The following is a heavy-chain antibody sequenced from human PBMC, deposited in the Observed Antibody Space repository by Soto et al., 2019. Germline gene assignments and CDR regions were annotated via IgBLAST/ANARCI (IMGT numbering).Heavy chain of an antibody. CDR1: GYTFTSYY. CDR3: ARDQEPSTLYYDYYYMDV. V-gene: IGHV1-46*03. J-gene: IGHJ6*03. Sequence: QVQLVQSGAEVKKPGASVTVSCTASGYTFTSYYIHWVRQTPGQGLEWMGIINPSGGSTSYAQKFQGRVTMTTDTSTSTVYMEGSGLRSEDTAVYYCARDQEPSTLYYDYYYMDVWGKGTTVTVSS. CDR2: INPSGGST.